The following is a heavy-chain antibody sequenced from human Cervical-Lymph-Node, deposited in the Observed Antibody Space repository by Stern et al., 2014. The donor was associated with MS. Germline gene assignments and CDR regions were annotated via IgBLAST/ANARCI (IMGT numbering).Heavy chain of an antibody. CDR2: IRSKDYGGTT. CDR1: GFTFGENG. D-gene: IGHD5-12*01. CDR3: ATVWPHVEKVATIDP. J-gene: IGHJ5*02. V-gene: IGHV3-49*03. Sequence: EVQLVESGGGLVQPGRSLRLSCTGSGFTFGENGLNWFRQAPGKGLEWVGFIRSKDYGGTTEYAASVKGRFTISRDDSKNIALLQMNSLKIEDTAVYYCATVWPHVEKVATIDPWGQGTLVTVSS.